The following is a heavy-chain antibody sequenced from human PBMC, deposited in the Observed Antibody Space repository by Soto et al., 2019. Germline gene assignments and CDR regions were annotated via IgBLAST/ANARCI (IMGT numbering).Heavy chain of an antibody. Sequence: GGSLRLSCAASGFTVSSNYMSWVRKAPGKGLEWVSVIYSGGSTYYADSVKGRVTSSRDISKNTLYLQMNSLRAEDTAVYYCARSGIAAAGTGWFDPWGQGTLVTVS. CDR2: IYSGGST. J-gene: IGHJ5*02. D-gene: IGHD6-13*01. V-gene: IGHV3-53*01. CDR1: GFTVSSNY. CDR3: ARSGIAAAGTGWFDP.